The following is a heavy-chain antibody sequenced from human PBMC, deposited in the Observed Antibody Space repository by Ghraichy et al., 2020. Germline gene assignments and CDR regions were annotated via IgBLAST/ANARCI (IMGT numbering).Heavy chain of an antibody. CDR3: ARTALVVITTPYFDY. Sequence: SETLSLTCAVYGGSFSGYYWSWIRQPPGKGLEWIGEINHSGSTNYNPSLKSRVTISVDTSKNQFSLKLSSVTAADTAVYYCARTALVVITTPYFDYWGQGTLVTVSS. CDR2: INHSGST. CDR1: GGSFSGYY. J-gene: IGHJ4*02. D-gene: IGHD3-22*01. V-gene: IGHV4-34*01.